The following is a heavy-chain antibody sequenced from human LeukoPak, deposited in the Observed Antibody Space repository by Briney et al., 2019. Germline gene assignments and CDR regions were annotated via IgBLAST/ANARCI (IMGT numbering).Heavy chain of an antibody. CDR2: MKPNNGKT. V-gene: IGHV1-8*01. D-gene: IGHD5-18*01. CDR3: VRWADTPFDY. J-gene: IGHJ4*02. Sequence: ASVKVSCKASGYSFTSHDINWVRQATGQGLEWVGLMKPNNGKTGYAQKFQGRVTMPSDTSISTAYMALSSLKSEATAVYYCVRWADTPFDYWGQGTLVTVSS. CDR1: GYSFTSHD.